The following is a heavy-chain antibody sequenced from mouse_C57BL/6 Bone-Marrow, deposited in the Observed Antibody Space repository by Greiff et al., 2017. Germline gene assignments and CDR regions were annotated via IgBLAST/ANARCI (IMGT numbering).Heavy chain of an antibody. V-gene: IGHV1-59*01. CDR2: IDPSDSYT. CDR3: AREYDYGFAY. CDR1: GYTFTSYW. D-gene: IGHD2-4*01. J-gene: IGHJ3*01. Sequence: QVQLQQSGAELVRPGTSVKLSCKASGYTFTSYWMHWVKQRPGQGLEWIGVIDPSDSYTNYNQKFKGKATSTVDTSSSTAYMQLSSLTSEDSAVYYCAREYDYGFAYWGQGTLVTVSA.